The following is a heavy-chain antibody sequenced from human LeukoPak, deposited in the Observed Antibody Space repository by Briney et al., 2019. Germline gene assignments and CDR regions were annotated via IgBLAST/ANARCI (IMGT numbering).Heavy chain of an antibody. J-gene: IGHJ4*02. CDR2: IYHSENT. V-gene: IGHV4-31*03. CDR3: ARVYSPRTVAGTGFDN. CDR1: GGSISSGGYY. Sequence: PSETLSLTCSVSGGSISSGGYYWSWIRQHPGKGLEWIGYIYHSENTNYNPSLKSRVTISVDTSKNQLSLKLSSVTAADTAVYYCARVYSPRTVAGTGFDNWGQGTLVTVSS. D-gene: IGHD6-19*01.